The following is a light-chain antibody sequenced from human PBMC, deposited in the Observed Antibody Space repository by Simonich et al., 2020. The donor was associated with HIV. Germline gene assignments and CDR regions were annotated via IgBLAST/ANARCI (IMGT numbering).Light chain of an antibody. V-gene: IGKV1-5*03. CDR3: QQYNSLWVT. CDR1: QNIRSW. CDR2: QAS. Sequence: DIQMTQSPSTLSASVGDRVTITCRASQNIRSWLAWYQQKPEKAPKLLIYQASSSESGVPSRFSGSGSWTEFTLTIRSLQPDDFATYYCQQYNSLWVTFGGGTKVEIK. J-gene: IGKJ4*01.